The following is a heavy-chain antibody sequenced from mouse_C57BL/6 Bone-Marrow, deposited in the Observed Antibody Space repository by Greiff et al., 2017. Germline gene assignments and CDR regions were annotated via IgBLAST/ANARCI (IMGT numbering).Heavy chain of an antibody. V-gene: IGHV5-4*01. CDR2: ISDGGSYT. D-gene: IGHD1-1*01. Sequence: EVKLQESGGGLVKPGGSLKLSCAASGFTFSSYAMSWVRQTPEKRLEWVATISDGGSYTYYPDNVKGRFTISRDNAKNNLYLQMSHLKSEDTAMYYCAREDYVGWFAYWGRGTLVTVSA. CDR3: AREDYVGWFAY. J-gene: IGHJ3*01. CDR1: GFTFSSYA.